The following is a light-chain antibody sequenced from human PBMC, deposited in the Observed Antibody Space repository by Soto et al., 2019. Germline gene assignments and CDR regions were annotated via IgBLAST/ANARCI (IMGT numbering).Light chain of an antibody. CDR3: QHRSH. Sequence: ENLLTQSPATLSVSPGERATLSCRASRSISSSLAWHQQKPGQAPRLLIYESSNRATGIPARFSGSGSGTEFTLTISSLEPEDFAIYYCQHRSHFGGGTKVEIK. V-gene: IGKV3-11*01. CDR2: ESS. J-gene: IGKJ4*01. CDR1: RSISSS.